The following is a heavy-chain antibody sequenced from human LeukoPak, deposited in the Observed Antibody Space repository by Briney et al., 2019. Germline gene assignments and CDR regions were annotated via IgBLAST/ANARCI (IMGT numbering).Heavy chain of an antibody. CDR1: NGSVRSYY. Sequence: SETLSLTCTVSNGSVRSYYWRWVRQSPGKGLGWIGYFYYSGSTNYNPSLKSRVTISIHTSRNQFSLMLSSVTAADTAMYYCARYYDRTGFDYWGQGTLVTVSS. J-gene: IGHJ4*02. CDR2: FYYSGST. CDR3: ARYYDRTGFDY. V-gene: IGHV4-59*08. D-gene: IGHD3-16*01.